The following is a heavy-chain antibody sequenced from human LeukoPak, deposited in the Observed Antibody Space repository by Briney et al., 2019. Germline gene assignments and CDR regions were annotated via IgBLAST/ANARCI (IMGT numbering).Heavy chain of an antibody. J-gene: IGHJ4*02. D-gene: IGHD1-26*01. Sequence: SETLSLTCTVSGGSISSSSYYWGWIRQPPGKGLEWIGSIYYSGSTYYNPSLKSRVTISEDTSKNQFSLKLSSVTAADTAVYYCARFSGSYLVDYFDYWGQGTLVTVSS. V-gene: IGHV4-39*01. CDR1: GGSISSSSYY. CDR3: ARFSGSYLVDYFDY. CDR2: IYYSGST.